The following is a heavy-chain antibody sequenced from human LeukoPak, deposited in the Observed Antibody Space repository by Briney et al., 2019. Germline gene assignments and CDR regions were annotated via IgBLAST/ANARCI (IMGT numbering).Heavy chain of an antibody. Sequence: GGSLRLSCVPSGFTFIGLAMSCVRQAPGKGLEWVSAISGSGGSTYYADSVKGRFTISRDNSKNTLYLQMNSLRAEDTAVYHCAKVHRRGYSYGDLDYWGQGTLVTVSS. CDR3: AKVHRRGYSYGDLDY. CDR1: GFTFIGLA. CDR2: ISGSGGST. V-gene: IGHV3-23*01. D-gene: IGHD5-18*01. J-gene: IGHJ4*02.